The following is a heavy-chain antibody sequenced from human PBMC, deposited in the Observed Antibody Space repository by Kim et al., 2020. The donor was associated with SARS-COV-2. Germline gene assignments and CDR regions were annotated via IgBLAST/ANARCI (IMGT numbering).Heavy chain of an antibody. J-gene: IGHJ4*02. Sequence: RYNPSFQGQVTISVDKSINTAYLQWSSLKASDTAMYYCARRGANYECLDYWGQGTLVTVSS. D-gene: IGHD4-4*01. CDR3: ARRGANYECLDY. V-gene: IGHV5-51*01.